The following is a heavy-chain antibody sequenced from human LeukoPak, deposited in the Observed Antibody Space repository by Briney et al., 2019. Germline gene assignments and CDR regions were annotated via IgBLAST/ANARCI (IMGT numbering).Heavy chain of an antibody. D-gene: IGHD6-25*01. CDR3: FKFAAGPDPYYP. CDR2: FDPEDGET. Sequence: GASVKVSCKVSGYTLTELSVHWVRQAPGKGLEWMGGFDPEDGETIYAQKFQGRVTMTEDTSTDTAYMELNNLKSEDTAIYYCFKFAAGPDPYYPWGQGTLVTVSS. CDR1: GYTLTELS. J-gene: IGHJ5*02. V-gene: IGHV1-24*01.